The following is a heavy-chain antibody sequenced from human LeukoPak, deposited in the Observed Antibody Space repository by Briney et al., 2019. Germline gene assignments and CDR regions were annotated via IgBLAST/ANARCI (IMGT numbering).Heavy chain of an antibody. D-gene: IGHD2-8*01. J-gene: IGHJ4*02. V-gene: IGHV4-59*01. CDR1: GGSISSYY. CDR2: IYYSGST. Sequence: SETLSLTCTVSGGSISSYYWSWIRQPPGKGLEWIGYIYYSGSTNYNPSLKSRVTISVDTSKNQFSLKLSSVTAADTAVYYCARAGMVYYFDYWGQGTLVTVSS. CDR3: ARAGMVYYFDY.